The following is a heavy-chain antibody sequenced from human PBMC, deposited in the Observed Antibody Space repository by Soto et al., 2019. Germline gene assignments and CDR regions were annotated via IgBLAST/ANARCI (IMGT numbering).Heavy chain of an antibody. V-gene: IGHV3-9*01. D-gene: IGHD3-16*01. CDR1: GFMCEDYA. CDR2: INCSGVNK. J-gene: IGHJ1*01. CDR3: AKDVDRLGELWGYFQN. Sequence: ALRVSGPVSGFMCEDYAMHWVRQAPGTGLEWVSGINCSGVNKGYADSVQGRFTISRDNAKKSLYLQMNYLRPEDTALYFCAKDVDRLGELWGYFQNWGQGTVVTVSS.